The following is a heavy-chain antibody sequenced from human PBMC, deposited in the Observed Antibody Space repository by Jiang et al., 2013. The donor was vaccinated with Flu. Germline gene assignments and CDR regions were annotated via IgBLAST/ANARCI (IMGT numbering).Heavy chain of an antibody. Sequence: VQLVESGGGLVQPGGSLRLSCAASGFTFSSYEMNWVRQAPGKGLEWVSYISSSGSTIYYADSVKGRFTISRDNAKNSLYLQMNSLRAEDTAVYYCAREGVAIVGAAHPFDYWGQGTLVTVSS. CDR2: ISSSGSTI. CDR3: AREGVAIVGAAHPFDY. CDR1: GFTFSSYE. D-gene: IGHD1-26*01. J-gene: IGHJ4*02. V-gene: IGHV3-48*03.